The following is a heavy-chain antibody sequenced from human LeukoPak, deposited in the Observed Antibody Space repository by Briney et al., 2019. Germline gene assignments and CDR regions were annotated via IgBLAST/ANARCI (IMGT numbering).Heavy chain of an antibody. J-gene: IGHJ4*02. CDR3: ASPIAARLSLDY. CDR2: IKQDGRDK. CDR1: GFTFSRFW. D-gene: IGHD6-6*01. V-gene: IGHV3-7*01. Sequence: GGSLRLSCAASGFTFSRFWMSWVRQAPGKGLEWVANIKQDGRDKYYVDSVKGRFTISRDNAKNSLYLQMNSLRAEDTAVYYCASPIAARLSLDYWGQGTLVTVSS.